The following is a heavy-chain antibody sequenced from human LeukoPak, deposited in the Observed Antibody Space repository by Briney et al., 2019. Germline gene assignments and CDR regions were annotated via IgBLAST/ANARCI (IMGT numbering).Heavy chain of an antibody. J-gene: IGHJ4*02. Sequence: GGSLRLSCAASGFTFSSYWMHWVRQAPGKGLVWVSRVKSDGSVTNYADSVKGRFTISRDNAKNTLYLQMNSLRAEDTAVYYCAMFSYVSGTTICWGQGTLVTVSS. CDR1: GFTFSSYW. V-gene: IGHV3-74*01. CDR3: AMFSYVSGTTIC. D-gene: IGHD1-20*01. CDR2: VKSDGSVT.